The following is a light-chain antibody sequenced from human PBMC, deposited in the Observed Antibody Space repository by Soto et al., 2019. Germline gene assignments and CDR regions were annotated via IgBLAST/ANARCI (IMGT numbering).Light chain of an antibody. CDR2: EVT. J-gene: IGLJ3*02. V-gene: IGLV2-23*02. CDR3: SSYAGTVTLV. Sequence: QSVLTQPASVSGSPGQSITISCTGTSGDVAIYDLVSWYQQYPGKAPRLIIYEVTKRPSGVSNRFSGSKSGNTASLTISGLQAEDEGDYYCSSYAGTVTLVFGGGTKVTVL. CDR1: SGDVAIYDL.